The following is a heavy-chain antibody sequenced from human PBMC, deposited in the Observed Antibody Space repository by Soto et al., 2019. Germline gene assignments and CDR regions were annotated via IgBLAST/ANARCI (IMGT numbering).Heavy chain of an antibody. D-gene: IGHD6-13*01. CDR2: ISSSAGTI. J-gene: IGHJ4*02. CDR1: GLTFSDYY. V-gene: IGHV3-11*01. Sequence: PGGSLRLSCVASGLTFSDYYMTWIRQAPGKGLEWVAYISSSAGTISYADSVKGRFTISRDNAKNSLYLQMNSLRAEDTAVYYCARAMYSSKTEFEYWGQGTLVTVSS. CDR3: ARAMYSSKTEFEY.